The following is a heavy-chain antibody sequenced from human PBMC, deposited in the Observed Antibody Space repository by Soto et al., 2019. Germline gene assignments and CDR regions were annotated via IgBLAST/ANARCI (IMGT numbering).Heavy chain of an antibody. CDR2: IYPEDSET. CDR1: GYRFTHHW. D-gene: IGHD2-8*01. V-gene: IGHV5-51*04. Sequence: GGFLKVSCTGSGYRFTHHWIGWVRPVPGKGLESIGIIYPEDSETRYTPSPQGLVTISVDKPTSTTYPQWNRLQASDTATYYCTKGAERTVHRFLEWLCGHWGQETPVTVS. J-gene: IGHJ4*02. CDR3: TKGAERTVHRFLEWLCGH.